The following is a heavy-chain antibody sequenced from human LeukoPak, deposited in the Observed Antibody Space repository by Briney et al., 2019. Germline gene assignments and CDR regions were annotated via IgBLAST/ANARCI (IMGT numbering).Heavy chain of an antibody. Sequence: SGTLSLTCGVSGGSISSTNWWTWVRQPPGEGLEWIGEVHFSGRTNYNPSLESRVTMSVDMSENHISLKLTSVTAADTAVYYCAREGGPYRPLDYSGQGTLVTVSS. CDR3: AREGGPYRPLDY. V-gene: IGHV4-4*02. CDR2: VHFSGRT. CDR1: GGSISSTNW. J-gene: IGHJ4*02.